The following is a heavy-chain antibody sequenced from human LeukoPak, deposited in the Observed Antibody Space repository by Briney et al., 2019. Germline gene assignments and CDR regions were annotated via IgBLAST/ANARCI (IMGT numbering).Heavy chain of an antibody. CDR2: PYYRSKRSS. Sequence: SQTLPLTCAISGDSVSSNSAAWNWLRQSPSRGREWLRRPYYRSKRSSDYAVTMESRIIINSDTSKNQFSLQLNSVSPEDTAVYYCARGRSWPLDYWGEGTLVTVSS. J-gene: IGHJ4*02. CDR3: ARGRSWPLDY. V-gene: IGHV6-1*01. D-gene: IGHD6-13*01. CDR1: GDSVSSNSAA.